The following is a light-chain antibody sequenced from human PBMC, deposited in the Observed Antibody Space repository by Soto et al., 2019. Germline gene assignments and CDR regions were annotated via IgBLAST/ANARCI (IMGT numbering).Light chain of an antibody. CDR3: SLVAGVHFV. CDR2: EVS. Sequence: QSALTQPPFASGSPGQSITISCTGTSSDVGYYNYVSWYQQHPGRAPKLMIYEVSERPSGVPARFSASKSGNTAYLTVSWIQGEDEADNDCSLVAGVHFVFGTGTKVTVL. J-gene: IGLJ1*01. CDR1: SSDVGYYNY. V-gene: IGLV2-8*01.